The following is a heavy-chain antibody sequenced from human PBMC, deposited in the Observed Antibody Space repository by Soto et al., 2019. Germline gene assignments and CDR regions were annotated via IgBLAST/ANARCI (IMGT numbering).Heavy chain of an antibody. CDR3: ARSTGTRSSDY. J-gene: IGHJ4*02. V-gene: IGHV4-59*01. D-gene: IGHD2-8*02. Sequence: QVQLQESGPGLVKPSETLSLTCTVSGGSISSYYWSWIRQPPGKGLEWIGYIYYSGSTNYNPSLKSRVTISVDTSKNQFSLKLSSVTAADTAGYYCARSTGTRSSDYWGQGTLVTVSS. CDR1: GGSISSYY. CDR2: IYYSGST.